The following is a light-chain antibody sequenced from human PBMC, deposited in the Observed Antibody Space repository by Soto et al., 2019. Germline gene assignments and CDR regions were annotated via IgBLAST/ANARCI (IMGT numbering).Light chain of an antibody. CDR3: SSHGGTGKWV. V-gene: IGLV2-8*01. CDR2: EVN. J-gene: IGLJ3*02. Sequence: QSVLTLPPSASGSPGQSVTISCTGTSSDVGAYDRVSWYQQHPGKAPKLLIYEVNKRPSGVPDRFSGSKSGNTASLTVSGLRAEDEADYYCSSHGGTGKWVFGGGTKLTVL. CDR1: SSDVGAYDR.